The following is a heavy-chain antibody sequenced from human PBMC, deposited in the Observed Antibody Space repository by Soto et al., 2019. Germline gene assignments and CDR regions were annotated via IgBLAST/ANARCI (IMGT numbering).Heavy chain of an antibody. CDR3: AGLYGMDV. V-gene: IGHV4-34*01. CDR2: INHSGST. J-gene: IGHJ6*02. Sequence: TSETLSLTCAVYGGSFSGYYWSWIRQPPGKGLEWIGEINHSGSTNYNPSLKSRVTISVDTSKNQFSLKLSSVTAADTAVYYCAGLYGMDVWGQGTTVTVSS. CDR1: GGSFSGYY.